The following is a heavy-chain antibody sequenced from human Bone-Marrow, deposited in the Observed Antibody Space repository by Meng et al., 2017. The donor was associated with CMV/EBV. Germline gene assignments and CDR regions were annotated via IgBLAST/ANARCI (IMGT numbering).Heavy chain of an antibody. Sequence: SETLSLTCTVSGGSISSYYWSWIRQPTGKGLEWVGYISNSGNTNYNPSLSRRVTISVDTSKSQFSLKLNSVTAADTAVYYCATVYSGRLYCDIWGQWKMVNVSS. V-gene: IGHV4-59*01. D-gene: IGHD1-26*01. CDR1: GGSISSYY. J-gene: IGHJ3*02. CDR2: ISNSGNT. CDR3: ATVYSGRLYCDI.